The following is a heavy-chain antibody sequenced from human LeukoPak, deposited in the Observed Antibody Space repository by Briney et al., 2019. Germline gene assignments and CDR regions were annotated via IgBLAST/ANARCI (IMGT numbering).Heavy chain of an antibody. V-gene: IGHV4-59*01. CDR2: IYYSGTT. Sequence: PSETLSLTCTVSGGSIGNFYWTWIRQSPGKGLEWIGYIYYSGTTKYNPSLKSRVIISIDTSKNQFSLKMSSVTAADTAVYFCARDRGYGDYGGNWFDPWGQGTLVTVSS. J-gene: IGHJ5*02. D-gene: IGHD4-17*01. CDR3: ARDRGYGDYGGNWFDP. CDR1: GGSIGNFY.